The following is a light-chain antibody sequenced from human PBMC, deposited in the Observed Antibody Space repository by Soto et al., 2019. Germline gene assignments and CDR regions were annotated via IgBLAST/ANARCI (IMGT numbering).Light chain of an antibody. CDR3: SSYTRSSTSYV. CDR2: EVS. V-gene: IGLV2-14*01. Sequence: QSALTQPASVSGSPGQSITISCTGTSSDVGGYNYVSWYQQHPGKAPKLMIYEVSNRPSRVSKRFFGSKSGNTASLTISGLQAEDEADYYCSSYTRSSTSYVFGTGTKLTVL. J-gene: IGLJ1*01. CDR1: SSDVGGYNY.